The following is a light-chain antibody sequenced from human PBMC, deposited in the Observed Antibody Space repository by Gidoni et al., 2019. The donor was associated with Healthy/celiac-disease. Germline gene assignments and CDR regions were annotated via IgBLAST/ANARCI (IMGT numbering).Light chain of an antibody. Sequence: QSALTQPASVSGSPVPAITISCTGTSSDVGSYILVSWYQQHPGKATKLMIYEGSKRPSGVSTRFSGSKSGNTASLTISGLQAEDEADYYCCSYAGSSTVVFGGGTKLTVL. CDR3: CSYAGSSTVV. CDR2: EGS. V-gene: IGLV2-23*01. J-gene: IGLJ2*01. CDR1: SSDVGSYIL.